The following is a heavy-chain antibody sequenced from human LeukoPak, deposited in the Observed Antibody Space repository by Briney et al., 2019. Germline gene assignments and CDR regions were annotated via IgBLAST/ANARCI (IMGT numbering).Heavy chain of an antibody. J-gene: IGHJ1*01. CDR3: AIDEGYLHP. V-gene: IGHV4-59*12. Sequence: SETLSLTCTVSGVSISSYYWNWIRQPPGEGLEWIGYFHYSGSTNYNPSLKSRVTISVDTSKNQFSLKLNSVTAADTAVYYCAIDEGYLHPWGQGTLVTVSS. CDR2: FHYSGST. CDR1: GVSISSYY.